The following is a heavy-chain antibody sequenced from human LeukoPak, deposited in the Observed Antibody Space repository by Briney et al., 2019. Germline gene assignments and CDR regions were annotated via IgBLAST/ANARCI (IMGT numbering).Heavy chain of an antibody. D-gene: IGHD6-19*01. Sequence: GVPLRLSCAASRFTFSSYEMIWLAHAQGKGRKGLAYISSSGSTIYYADSVKGRFAISRDNAKNSLYLQMNSLGAEDTAVYYCARETIAVADPGCFGYWGQGTLVTVSS. CDR2: ISSSGSTI. J-gene: IGHJ4*02. V-gene: IGHV3-48*03. CDR3: ARETIAVADPGCFGY. CDR1: RFTFSSYE.